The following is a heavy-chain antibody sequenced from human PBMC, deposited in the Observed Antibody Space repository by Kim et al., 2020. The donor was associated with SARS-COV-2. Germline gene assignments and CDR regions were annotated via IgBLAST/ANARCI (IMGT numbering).Heavy chain of an antibody. CDR1: VDSINSDY. CDR3: ARLPDITGWPFDT. V-gene: IGHV4-59*01. Sequence: SETLSLTCTVSVDSINSDYWTWIRQPPGKGLEWIAYIRYSGKTAYNPSLRSRVDSSIDPSKSHFSLQLTSVTAADTAVYFCARLPDITGWPFDTWGQGVLVPVSS. J-gene: IGHJ4*02. D-gene: IGHD6-19*01. CDR2: IRYSGKT.